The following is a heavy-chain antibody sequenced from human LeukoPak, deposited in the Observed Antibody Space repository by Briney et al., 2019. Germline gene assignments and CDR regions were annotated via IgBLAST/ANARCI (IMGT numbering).Heavy chain of an antibody. CDR2: IYSGGTT. D-gene: IGHD5-12*01. CDR1: NGSISSGGHY. V-gene: IGHV3-66*01. CDR3: AREYLRRIDY. J-gene: IGHJ4*02. Sequence: KPSETLSLTCAVSNGSISSGGHYWTWVRQAPGKGLEWVSIIYSGGTTYYADSVKGRFTMSRDESKNTLYLEMNSLRAEDTAVYYCAREYLRRIDYWGQGTLVTVSS.